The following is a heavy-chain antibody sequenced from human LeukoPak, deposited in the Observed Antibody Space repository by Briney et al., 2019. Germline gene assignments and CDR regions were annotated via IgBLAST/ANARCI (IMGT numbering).Heavy chain of an antibody. CDR1: GGSISSSSYY. D-gene: IGHD3-3*01. CDR2: IYYSGST. V-gene: IGHV4-39*01. J-gene: IGHJ6*03. CDR3: ARGGDFWSGPDLGNYYYVDV. Sequence: SETLSLTCTVSGGSISSSSYYWGWIRQPPGKGLEWIGSIYYSGSTYYNPSLKSRVTISVDTSKNQFSLKLSSVTAADTAVYYCARGGDFWSGPDLGNYYYVDVWGKGTTVTVSS.